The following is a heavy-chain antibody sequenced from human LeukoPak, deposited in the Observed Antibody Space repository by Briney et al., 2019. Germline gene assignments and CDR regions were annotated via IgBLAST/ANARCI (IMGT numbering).Heavy chain of an antibody. CDR2: INHSGST. Sequence: PSETLSLTCTVSGGSISSSSSYWGWIRQPPGKGLEWIGEINHSGSTNYNPSLKSRVTISVDTSKNQFSLKLSSVTAADTAVYYCARGGGRDYYDSSGYLDYWGQGTLVTVSS. CDR3: ARGGGRDYYDSSGYLDY. J-gene: IGHJ4*02. CDR1: GGSISSSSSY. V-gene: IGHV4-39*07. D-gene: IGHD3-22*01.